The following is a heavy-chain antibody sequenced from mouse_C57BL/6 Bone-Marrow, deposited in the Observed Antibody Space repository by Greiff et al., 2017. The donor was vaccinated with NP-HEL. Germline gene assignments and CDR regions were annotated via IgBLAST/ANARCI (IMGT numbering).Heavy chain of an antibody. CDR1: GFTFSSYA. D-gene: IGHD2-2*01. Sequence: EVHLVESGGGLVKPGGSLKLSCAASGFTFSSYAMSWVRQTPEKRLEWVATISDGGSYTYYPDNVKGRFTISRDNAKNNLYLQMSHLKSEDTAMYYCAREGYDGYYYAMDYWGQGTSVTVSS. CDR3: AREGYDGYYYAMDY. V-gene: IGHV5-4*01. J-gene: IGHJ4*01. CDR2: ISDGGSYT.